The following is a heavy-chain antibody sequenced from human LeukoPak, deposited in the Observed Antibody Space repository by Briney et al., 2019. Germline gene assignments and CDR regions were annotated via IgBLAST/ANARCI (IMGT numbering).Heavy chain of an antibody. V-gene: IGHV3-7*01. CDR3: AELGITMIGGV. J-gene: IGHJ6*04. D-gene: IGHD3-10*02. Sequence: GGSLRLSCAASGFTFSGQWMGWVRQAPGKGLEWVANVNQGGTEKFYVDSVKGRFTISRDNAENSLYLQMNSLRVEDTAVYYCAELGITMIGGVWGKGTTVTVSS. CDR2: VNQGGTEK. CDR1: GFTFSGQW.